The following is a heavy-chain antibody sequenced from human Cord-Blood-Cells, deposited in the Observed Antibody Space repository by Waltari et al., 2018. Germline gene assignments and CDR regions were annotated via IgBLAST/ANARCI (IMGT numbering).Heavy chain of an antibody. CDR2: INYSGRT. J-gene: IGHJ4*02. CDR3: ARREGATDY. CDR1: GGSISSSSYY. D-gene: IGHD1-26*01. V-gene: IGHV4-39*07. Sequence: QLQLQESGPGLVKPSETLSLTCTVSGGSISSSSYYWGWIRQPPGKGLEWIGSINYSGRTYYNPALKSRVTISVDTSKNQFSLKLSSVTAADTAVYYCARREGATDYWGQGTLVTVSS.